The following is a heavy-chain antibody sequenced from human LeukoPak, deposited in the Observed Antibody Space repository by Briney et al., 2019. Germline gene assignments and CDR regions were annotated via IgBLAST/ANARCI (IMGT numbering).Heavy chain of an antibody. D-gene: IGHD3-10*01. J-gene: IGHJ4*02. Sequence: PGGSLRLSCAASGFTFSSYGMHWVRQAPGKGLEWVAVISYDGSNKYYSDSVRGRFTISRDNSKNTLYLQMNSLRAEDTAVYHCAKVMGRRLLWFGDGNYFDYWGQGTLVTVSS. CDR2: ISYDGSNK. CDR1: GFTFSSYG. V-gene: IGHV3-30*18. CDR3: AKVMGRRLLWFGDGNYFDY.